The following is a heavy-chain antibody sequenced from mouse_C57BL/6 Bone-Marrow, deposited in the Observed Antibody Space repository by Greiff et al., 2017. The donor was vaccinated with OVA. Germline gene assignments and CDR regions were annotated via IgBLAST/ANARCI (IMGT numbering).Heavy chain of an antibody. CDR1: GYSITSGYD. J-gene: IGHJ3*01. D-gene: IGHD2-5*01. CDR2: ISYSGST. CDR3: ARGGSYSNSCAY. Sequence: DVQLQESGPGMVKPSQSLSLTCTVTGYSITSGYDWHWIRHFPGNKLEWMGYISYSGSTNYNPSLKSRISITHDTSKNHFFLKLNSVTTEDTATYYCARGGSYSNSCAYWGQGTLVTVSA. V-gene: IGHV3-1*01.